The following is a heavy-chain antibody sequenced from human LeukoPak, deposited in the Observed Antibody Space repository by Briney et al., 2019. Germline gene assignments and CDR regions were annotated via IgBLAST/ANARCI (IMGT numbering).Heavy chain of an antibody. CDR1: GYTFTSYD. CDR3: ARVRRATKGPLDY. Sequence: ASVKVSCKASGYTFTSYDINWVRQAPGQGLEWMGWMNPNSGNTGYAQKFQGRVTMTRNTSISTAYMELSSLRSEDTAVYYCARVRRATKGPLDYWGQGTLVTVSS. J-gene: IGHJ4*02. D-gene: IGHD3-10*01. CDR2: MNPNSGNT. V-gene: IGHV1-8*01.